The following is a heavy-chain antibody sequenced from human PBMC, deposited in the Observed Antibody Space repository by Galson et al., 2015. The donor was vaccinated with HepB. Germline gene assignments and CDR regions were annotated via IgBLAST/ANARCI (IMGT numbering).Heavy chain of an antibody. CDR1: GYTFTSYG. Sequence: SVKVSCKASGYTFTSYGISWVRQAPGQGLEWMGWISAYNGNTNYAQKLQGRVTMTTDTSTSTAYMELRSLRSDDTAVYYCARTPRDPYYDILTGYYAGYFDYWGQGTLVTVSS. CDR3: ARTPRDPYYDILTGYYAGYFDY. V-gene: IGHV1-18*01. D-gene: IGHD3-9*01. CDR2: ISAYNGNT. J-gene: IGHJ4*02.